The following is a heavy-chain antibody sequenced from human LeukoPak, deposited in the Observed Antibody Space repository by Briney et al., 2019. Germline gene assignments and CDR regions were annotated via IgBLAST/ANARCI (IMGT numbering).Heavy chain of an antibody. Sequence: GASVKVSCKASGYTFTSYYMHWVRQAPGQGLEWMGIINPSGGSTSYAQKFQGRVTMTRDTSTSTVYMELSSLRSEDTAVYYCARDLSAYYDSSGYYYPGDYWGQGTLVTVSS. CDR1: GYTFTSYY. CDR2: INPSGGST. CDR3: ARDLSAYYDSSGYYYPGDY. V-gene: IGHV1-46*01. D-gene: IGHD3-22*01. J-gene: IGHJ4*02.